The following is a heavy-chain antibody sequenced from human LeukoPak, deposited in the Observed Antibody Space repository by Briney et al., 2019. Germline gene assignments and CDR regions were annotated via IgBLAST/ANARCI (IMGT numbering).Heavy chain of an antibody. V-gene: IGHV3-53*01. CDR2: IYSGGST. D-gene: IGHD1-7*01. J-gene: IGHJ6*02. CDR1: GFTLRSNY. Sequence: GYLRLSCAGFGFTLRSNYLSWVRPAPREGLEGVSVIYSGGSTHYADSVKGRFTISRDNYKNTLYLQMNSLRAEDTAVYYCARGGMVELRGYYYYYGMDVWGQGTTVTVSS. CDR3: ARGGMVELRGYYYYYGMDV.